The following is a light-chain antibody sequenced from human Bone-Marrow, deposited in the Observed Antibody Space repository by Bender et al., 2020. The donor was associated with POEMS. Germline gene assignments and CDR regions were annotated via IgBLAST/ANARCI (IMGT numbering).Light chain of an antibody. CDR1: SSDVGSYDL. CDR2: DVS. V-gene: IGLV2-14*02. Sequence: QSALTQPASVSGSPGQSITISCAGTSSDVGSYDLVSWYQQHPGKAPKLIIFDVSDRPSGVSDRFSGSKSGNTASLTISGLQAEDEADYYCSSYSSSNNLLLGGGTKLTVL. J-gene: IGLJ2*01. CDR3: SSYSSSNNLL.